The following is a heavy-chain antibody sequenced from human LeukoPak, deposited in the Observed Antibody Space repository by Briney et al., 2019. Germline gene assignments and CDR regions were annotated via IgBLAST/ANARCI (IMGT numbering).Heavy chain of an antibody. CDR3: AKEPPGIVVVPAAAIYNWFDP. CDR2: IRYDGSNK. Sequence: GGSLRLSCAASGFTFSDYYMSWVRQAPGKGLEWVAFIRYDGSNKYYADSVKGRFTISRDNSKNTLYLQMNSLRAEDTAVYYCAKEPPGIVVVPAAAIYNWFDPWGQGTLVTVSS. CDR1: GFTFSDYY. D-gene: IGHD2-2*01. J-gene: IGHJ5*02. V-gene: IGHV3-30*02.